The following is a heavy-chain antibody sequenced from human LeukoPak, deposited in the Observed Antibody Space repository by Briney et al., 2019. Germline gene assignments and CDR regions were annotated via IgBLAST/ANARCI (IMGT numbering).Heavy chain of an antibody. Sequence: ASVKVSCKASGYTFTGYYMHWVRQAPGQGLEWMGWINPNSGGTNYAQKFQGRVTMTRDTSISTAYMELSRLRSDDTAVYYCASALYDFWSGYYKDFGYWGQGTLVTVSS. D-gene: IGHD3-3*01. V-gene: IGHV1-2*02. CDR1: GYTFTGYY. CDR3: ASALYDFWSGYYKDFGY. CDR2: INPNSGGT. J-gene: IGHJ4*02.